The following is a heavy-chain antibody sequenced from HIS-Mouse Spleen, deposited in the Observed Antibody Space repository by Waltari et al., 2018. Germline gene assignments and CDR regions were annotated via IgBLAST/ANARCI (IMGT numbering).Heavy chain of an antibody. CDR3: ARGAPPLLFDI. CDR2: IYYSGST. Sequence: QLQLQESGPGLVKPSETLSLTCTVSGCSISISRYYWGWIRKPPGKGLEWIGSIYYSGSTYYNPSLKSRVTISVDTSKNQFSLKLSSVTAADTAVYYCARGAPPLLFDIWGQGTMVTVSS. V-gene: IGHV4-39*07. J-gene: IGHJ3*02. CDR1: GCSISISRYY.